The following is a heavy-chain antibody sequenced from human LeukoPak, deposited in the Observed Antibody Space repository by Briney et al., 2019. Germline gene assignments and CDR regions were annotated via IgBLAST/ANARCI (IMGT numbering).Heavy chain of an antibody. Sequence: SETLSLTCTVSGGSISSSSYYWGWIRQPPGKGLEWIGSIYYSGSTHYNPSLKSRVTISVDTAKNQFSLKLSSVTAADTAVYYCARRGRVAGIDYWGQGTLVTVSS. D-gene: IGHD6-19*01. V-gene: IGHV4-39*01. J-gene: IGHJ4*02. CDR3: ARRGRVAGIDY. CDR2: IYYSGST. CDR1: GGSISSSSYY.